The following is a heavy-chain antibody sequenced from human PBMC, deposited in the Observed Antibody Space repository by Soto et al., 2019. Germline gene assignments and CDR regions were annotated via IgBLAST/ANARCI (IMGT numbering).Heavy chain of an antibody. Sequence: GASVKVSCKASGYTFTSYYMHWVRQAPGQGLEWMGIINPNGGSTNYAQKFQGRVTMTRDTSTSTVYMELSSLRSDDTAVFYCARNPVGDTALVTLDYWGQGTLVTVSS. D-gene: IGHD5-18*01. CDR1: GYTFTSYY. V-gene: IGHV1-46*01. J-gene: IGHJ4*02. CDR3: ARNPVGDTALVTLDY. CDR2: INPNGGST.